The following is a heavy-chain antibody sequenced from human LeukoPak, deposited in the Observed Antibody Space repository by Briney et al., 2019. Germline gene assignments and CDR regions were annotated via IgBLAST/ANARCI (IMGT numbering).Heavy chain of an antibody. CDR1: GFTFSSYA. D-gene: IGHD2-2*01. V-gene: IGHV3-23*01. J-gene: IGHJ5*02. CDR3: AKQLYQLLNNWFDP. CDR2: NSGSGGST. Sequence: GASLRLSCAASGFTFSSYAMSWVRQAPGKGLEWVSANSGSGGSTYYADSVKGRFTISRDNSKNTLYLQMNSLRAENTAVYYCAKQLYQLLNNWFDPWGQGTLVTVSS.